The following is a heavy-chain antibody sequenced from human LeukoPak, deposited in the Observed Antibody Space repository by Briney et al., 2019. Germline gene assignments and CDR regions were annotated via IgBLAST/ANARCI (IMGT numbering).Heavy chain of an antibody. CDR3: VRGLGYCSAGNCYLFGMDV. D-gene: IGHD2-15*01. Sequence: SVKVSCKASGGNLSSYAMTWVRQAPGQGLEWMGGIIPFFATTNYAQKFQGRVTVTADESTSTSYMELTSLRSDDTAVYYCVRGLGYCSAGNCYLFGMDVWGQGTTVTISS. J-gene: IGHJ6*02. V-gene: IGHV1-69*13. CDR1: GGNLSSYA. CDR2: IIPFFATT.